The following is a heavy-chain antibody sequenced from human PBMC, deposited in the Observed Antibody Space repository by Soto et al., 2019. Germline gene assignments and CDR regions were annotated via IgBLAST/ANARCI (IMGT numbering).Heavy chain of an antibody. CDR1: SDSIISGAYS. V-gene: IGHV4-30-2*01. J-gene: IGHJ4*02. CDR2: IYLSGST. CDR3: AGTATYFHGSGSSNFDS. D-gene: IGHD3-10*01. Sequence: QLQLQESGSGLVKPSQTLSLTCAVSSDSIISGAYSWSWIRQPPGKGLEWIGYIYLSGSTKYNPSLPSRVTMPIDTSKNHFSLKLRSVTAAATAVYYCAGTATYFHGSGSSNFDSWGQGHLVTVSP.